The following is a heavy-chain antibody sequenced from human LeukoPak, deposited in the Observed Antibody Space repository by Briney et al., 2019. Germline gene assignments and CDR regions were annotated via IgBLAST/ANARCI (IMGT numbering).Heavy chain of an antibody. CDR3: ARLSGSGCNSSCRYYYYYMDV. J-gene: IGHJ6*03. D-gene: IGHD2/OR15-2a*01. CDR2: IYPGDSDT. CDR1: GYSFTNYW. Sequence: GESLKISCKGSGYSFTNYWIGGVRQMPGKGLGWMGIIYPGDSDTRYSPSFQGQVTISADKSISTAYLQWSSLKASDTAMYYCARLSGSGCNSSCRYYYYYMDVWGKGTTVTVSS. V-gene: IGHV5-51*01.